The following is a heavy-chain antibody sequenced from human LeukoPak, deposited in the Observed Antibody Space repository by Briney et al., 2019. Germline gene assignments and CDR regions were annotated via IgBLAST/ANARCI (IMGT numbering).Heavy chain of an antibody. Sequence: GGSLRLSCAASGFRFNTYRMSWVRQAPGKGLEWVANIKQDGNEKYYADSVKGRFTISRDNSKNSLYLQMNSLRTEDTALYYCAKDSSTGDYYMDVWGKGTTVTVSS. V-gene: IGHV3-7*03. CDR1: GFRFNTYR. J-gene: IGHJ6*03. D-gene: IGHD2-2*01. CDR3: AKDSSTGDYYMDV. CDR2: IKQDGNEK.